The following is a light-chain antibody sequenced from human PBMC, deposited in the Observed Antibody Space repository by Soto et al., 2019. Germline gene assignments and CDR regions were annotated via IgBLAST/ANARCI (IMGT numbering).Light chain of an antibody. Sequence: IVLTQSPCTLSLSPGEGATVTCRVSQSINSKSLVWYQRKFGQAPRLLIYNTSTRATGSPDRFSGSGSGTNFTLTISSLEPEDFAVYYCQQRSNWPSITFGQGTRLEIK. J-gene: IGKJ5*01. CDR3: QQRSNWPSIT. CDR1: QSINSKS. CDR2: NTS. V-gene: IGKV3-11*01.